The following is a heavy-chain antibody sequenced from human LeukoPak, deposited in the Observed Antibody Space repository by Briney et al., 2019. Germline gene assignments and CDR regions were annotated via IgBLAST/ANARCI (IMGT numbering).Heavy chain of an antibody. CDR1: GCTFRSDW. Sequence: PGGSLRLSCAASGCTFRSDWMSWVRQAPGQGLEWVANIKEDGSEKYYVDSVKGRFTISRDNTKNSLYLQMDSLRAEDTAVYYCGRDMDVWGQGTTVTVSS. CDR2: IKEDGSEK. J-gene: IGHJ6*02. CDR3: GRDMDV. V-gene: IGHV3-7*04.